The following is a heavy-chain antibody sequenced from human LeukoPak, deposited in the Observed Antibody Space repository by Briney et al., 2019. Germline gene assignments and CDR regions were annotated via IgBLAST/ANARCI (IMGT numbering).Heavy chain of an antibody. V-gene: IGHV3-23*01. D-gene: IGHD3-10*01. CDR1: GFTFSNYV. Sequence: GGSLRLSCAASGFTFSNYVMNWVRQAPGKGLEWVSGISGSGGTTFYADSVKGRFTISRDNSKNTVNLQVNSLRAEDTAVYYCAKDLGFGEAQAQYFYYGMDVWGEGTSVTVSS. CDR2: ISGSGGTT. J-gene: IGHJ6*04. CDR3: AKDLGFGEAQAQYFYYGMDV.